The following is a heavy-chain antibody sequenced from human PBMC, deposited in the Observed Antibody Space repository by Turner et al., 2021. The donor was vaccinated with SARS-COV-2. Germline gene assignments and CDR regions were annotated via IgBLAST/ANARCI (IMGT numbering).Heavy chain of an antibody. V-gene: IGHV1-8*03. CDR3: AGRDSNGYVGAFDM. CDR2: TNPNSGHT. CDR1: VYTFTTYD. D-gene: IGHD4-4*01. Sequence: QVQLVQSGAEVKTPGASVTVSCKAYVYTFTTYDINWVRQAAGQGLEWMGWTNPNSGHTAYAQKFQGRVTITRKTSISTVYMELSSLRSDDTAVYYCAGRDSNGYVGAFDMWGQGTMVTVSS. J-gene: IGHJ3*02.